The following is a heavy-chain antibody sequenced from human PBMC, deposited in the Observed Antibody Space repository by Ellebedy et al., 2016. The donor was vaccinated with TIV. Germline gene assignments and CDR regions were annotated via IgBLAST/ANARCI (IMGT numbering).Heavy chain of an antibody. CDR1: GFTFSNNW. D-gene: IGHD2-21*02. J-gene: IGHJ6*02. V-gene: IGHV3-74*01. CDR3: ASPPVVTAGNYRLDV. Sequence: GESLKISCAASGFTFSNNWMHWVRQAPGKGLVWVSRINTIGSSTSYADSVKGRFTISRDNAMNTLYLQMTSLRAEDTAVYYCASPPVVTAGNYRLDVWGQGTTVTVSS. CDR2: INTIGSST.